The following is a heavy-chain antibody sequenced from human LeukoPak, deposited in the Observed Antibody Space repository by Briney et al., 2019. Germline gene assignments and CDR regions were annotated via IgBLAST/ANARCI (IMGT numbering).Heavy chain of an antibody. CDR2: INTDGSST. D-gene: IGHD3-16*01. V-gene: IGHV3-74*01. Sequence: PGGSLRLSCAASGFTFTNYWVHWVRQAPGKGLVWVSHINTDGSSTNYADSVKGRFTISRDNAKNTLYLQMNSLRAEDTAVYYCARDPGAYFDYWGQGTLITVSS. CDR3: ARDPGAYFDY. CDR1: GFTFTNYW. J-gene: IGHJ4*02.